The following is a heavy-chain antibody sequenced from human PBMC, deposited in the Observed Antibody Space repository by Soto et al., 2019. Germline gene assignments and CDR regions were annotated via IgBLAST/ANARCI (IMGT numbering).Heavy chain of an antibody. CDR2: MNPTSGGT. CDR1: GYTFSGYY. J-gene: IGHJ3*02. V-gene: IGHV1-2*02. D-gene: IGHD1-1*01. Sequence: GASVKVSCKASGYTFSGYYTHWVRQAPGQGLAWMGWMNPTSGGTNFAQKFKGMVTLTRDTSFSPAYMEVNRLKSDDTAVYYCTREKIENNDGLYDAFEIWGQGTTVTVSS. CDR3: TREKIENNDGLYDAFEI.